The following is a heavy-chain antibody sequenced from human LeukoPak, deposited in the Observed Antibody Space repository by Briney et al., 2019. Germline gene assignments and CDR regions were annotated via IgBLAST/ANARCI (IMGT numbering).Heavy chain of an antibody. CDR3: ARGRDSIVVVTASDY. Sequence: GGSLRLSCAASGFTVSSNYMSWIRQAPGKGLEWVSYISSSGSTIYYADSVKGRFTISRDNAKNSLYLQMNSLRAEDTAVYYCARGRDSIVVVTASDYWGQGTLVTVSS. CDR2: ISSSGSTI. CDR1: GFTVSSNY. J-gene: IGHJ4*02. V-gene: IGHV3-11*01. D-gene: IGHD2-21*02.